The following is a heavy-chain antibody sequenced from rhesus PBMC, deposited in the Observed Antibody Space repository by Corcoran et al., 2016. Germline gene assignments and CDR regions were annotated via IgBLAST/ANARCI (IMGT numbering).Heavy chain of an antibody. Sequence: QVQLQESGPGLVKPLETLSLTCAASGGSISSRNWWRWIRQPPGKGLEWIGYISGSSGSTYYNPSLKSRVTISTDTSKNQFSLKLSSVTAADTAVYYCARDEGTSGWYGGSFDYWGQGVLVTVSS. CDR2: ISGSSGST. CDR1: GGSISSRNW. CDR3: ARDEGTSGWYGGSFDY. V-gene: IGHV4-65*01. J-gene: IGHJ4*01. D-gene: IGHD6-31*01.